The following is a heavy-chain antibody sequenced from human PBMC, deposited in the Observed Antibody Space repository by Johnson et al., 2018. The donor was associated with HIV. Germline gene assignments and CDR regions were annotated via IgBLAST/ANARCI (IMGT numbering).Heavy chain of an antibody. CDR1: GFTFSSYA. CDR2: IKQDGSEK. D-gene: IGHD6-13*01. CDR3: ARDDTGYSSSFDAFDV. J-gene: IGHJ3*01. V-gene: IGHV3-7*03. Sequence: MQLVESGGGVVRPGRSLRLSCAASGFTFSSYAMHWVRQAPGKGLEWVANIKQDGSEKYYVDSMKGRFTISRDNAKNSLYLQMNSLRAEDTAVYYCARDDTGYSSSFDAFDVWGQGTMVTVSS.